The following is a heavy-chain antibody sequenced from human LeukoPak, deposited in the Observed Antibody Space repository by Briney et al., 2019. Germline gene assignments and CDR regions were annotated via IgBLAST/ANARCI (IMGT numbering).Heavy chain of an antibody. CDR1: GGSLSSYY. V-gene: IGHV4-34*01. Sequence: PSETLSLTCSVTGGSLSSYYWSWIRQPPGQGLEWIGEINHSGSTSYNPSLESRATVSVDTSKNQFSLKLTSMTAADTAVYFCARTTVITPSAFDLWGQGTSVTVSS. D-gene: IGHD4-17*01. J-gene: IGHJ3*01. CDR2: INHSGST. CDR3: ARTTVITPSAFDL.